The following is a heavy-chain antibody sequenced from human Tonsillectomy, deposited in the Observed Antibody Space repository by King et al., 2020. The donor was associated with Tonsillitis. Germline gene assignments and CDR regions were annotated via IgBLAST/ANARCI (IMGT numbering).Heavy chain of an antibody. D-gene: IGHD3-22*01. Sequence: GQLVQSGAEVKKPGSSVKVSCKASGGTFSSYAISWVRQAPGQGLEWMGRIIPILAIPNYAQKFQGRVTITADKSTSTAYMELSSLRSEDTAVYYCARGAFYDGSGYSDYCDYWGEGTLVSVS. V-gene: IGHV1-69*04. CDR2: IIPILAIP. J-gene: IGHJ4*02. CDR1: GGTFSSYA. CDR3: ARGAFYDGSGYSDYCDY.